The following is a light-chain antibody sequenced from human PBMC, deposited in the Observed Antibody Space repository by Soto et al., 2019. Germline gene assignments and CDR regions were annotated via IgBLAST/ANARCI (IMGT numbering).Light chain of an antibody. V-gene: IGKV1-6*01. CDR3: LQDYSYPWT. J-gene: IGKJ1*01. CDR1: QGIGND. Sequence: QMSQSPSSLSASVRDRVTLTCRASQGIGNDLGWYQQKPGKAPKLLIYAASSLQSGVPSRFSGSGSGTDFTLTISSLQPEDFATYYCLQDYSYPWTFGQGTKVDIK. CDR2: AAS.